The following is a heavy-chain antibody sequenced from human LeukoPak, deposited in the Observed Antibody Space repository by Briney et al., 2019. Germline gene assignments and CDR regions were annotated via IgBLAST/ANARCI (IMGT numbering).Heavy chain of an antibody. CDR3: AQGSGQHFYY. Sequence: PGGSLRLSCAVSGLTVSNIWMNWVRQAPGKGLEWVGRIKSETAGGTTDFAAPVKGRFTISRDDSKNTLFLQLNSLTSDDTAVYYCAQGSGQHFYYWGQGTLVTVSS. CDR2: IKSETAGGTT. J-gene: IGHJ4*02. D-gene: IGHD2-15*01. CDR1: GLTVSNIW. V-gene: IGHV3-15*07.